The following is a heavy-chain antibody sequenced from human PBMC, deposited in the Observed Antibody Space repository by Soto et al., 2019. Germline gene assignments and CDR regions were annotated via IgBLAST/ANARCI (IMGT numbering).Heavy chain of an antibody. Sequence: GGSLRLSCAASGFTFSSYWMSWVRQAPGKGLELLANIKQDGSEKYYLYSVKGRFTISRDNAKNSLYLQMNSLRAEDTAVYYCARERWDSDLLTGYPYCSDYWGQGTLVNVSS. CDR1: GFTFSSYW. V-gene: IGHV3-7*03. CDR3: ARERWDSDLLTGYPYCSDY. CDR2: IKQDGSEK. J-gene: IGHJ4*02. D-gene: IGHD3-9*01.